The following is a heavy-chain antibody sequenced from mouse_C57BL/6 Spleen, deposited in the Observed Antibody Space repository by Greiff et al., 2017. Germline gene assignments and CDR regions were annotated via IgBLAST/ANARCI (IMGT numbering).Heavy chain of an antibody. V-gene: IGHV14-4*01. D-gene: IGHD1-1*01. CDR2: IDPENGDT. J-gene: IGHJ4*01. CDR1: GFNIKDDY. Sequence: EVQLQQSGAELVRPGASVKLSCTASGFNIKDDYMHWVKQRPEQGLEWIGWIDPENGDTVYASKFQGKATITADTSSNTAYLQLSSLTSEDTAVYYCTTAVVSKIGYWGQGTSVTVSS. CDR3: TTAVVSKIGY.